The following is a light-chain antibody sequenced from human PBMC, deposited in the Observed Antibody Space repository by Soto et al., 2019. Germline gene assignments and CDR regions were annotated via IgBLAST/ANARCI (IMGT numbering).Light chain of an antibody. CDR2: DVS. V-gene: IGKV1-5*01. CDR3: QQYKNYYPT. Sequence: DIQMTQSPSTLCASVGERVTITWRASQSITNLLAWYQQKRGKAPKIXIYDVSTLDSGVPSRFSGSGSGTDFTLTISSLQPDDFAIYYCQQYKNYYPTFGQGTKVDIK. CDR1: QSITNL. J-gene: IGKJ1*01.